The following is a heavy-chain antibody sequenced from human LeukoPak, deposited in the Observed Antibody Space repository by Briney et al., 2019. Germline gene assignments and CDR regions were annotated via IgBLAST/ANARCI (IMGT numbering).Heavy chain of an antibody. V-gene: IGHV4-4*07. CDR1: GGSISSYY. J-gene: IGHJ6*03. Sequence: SETLSLTCTVSGGSISSYYWSWIRQPAGKGLEWIGRIYTSGSTNYNPSLKSRVTMSVDTSKNQFSLKLSSVTAADTAVYYCARLSKGSGSYYYYYYYMDVWGKGTTVTISS. D-gene: IGHD3-10*01. CDR2: IYTSGST. CDR3: ARLSKGSGSYYYYYYYMDV.